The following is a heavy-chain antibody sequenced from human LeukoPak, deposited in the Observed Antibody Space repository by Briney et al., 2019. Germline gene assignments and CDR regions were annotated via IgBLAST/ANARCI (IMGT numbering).Heavy chain of an antibody. J-gene: IGHJ4*02. CDR1: GFTFSSYS. CDR3: ARVPVEYSTWGVY. V-gene: IGHV3-21*01. Sequence: PGGSLRLSCAASGFTFSSYSMNWVRQAPGKGLEWVSSISSSSSYIYYADSVKGRFTISRDNAKNSLYLQMNSLRAEDTAVYYCARVPVEYSTWGVYWGQGTLVTVSS. D-gene: IGHD6-6*01. CDR2: ISSSSSYI.